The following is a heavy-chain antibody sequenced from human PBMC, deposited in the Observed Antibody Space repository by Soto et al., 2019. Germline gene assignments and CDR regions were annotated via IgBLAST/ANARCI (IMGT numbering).Heavy chain of an antibody. CDR1: GASISSSSHY. Sequence: SETLSLTCTVSGASISSSSHYWGWIRQPPGKGLEWIGSIYYSGSTYYNPSLKSRVTIAVDTSKNLFSLKLTSATAADTAVYYCAREGSIAVAVGKLDYWGLGTLVTVSS. CDR3: AREGSIAVAVGKLDY. CDR2: IYYSGST. J-gene: IGHJ4*02. D-gene: IGHD6-19*01. V-gene: IGHV4-39*02.